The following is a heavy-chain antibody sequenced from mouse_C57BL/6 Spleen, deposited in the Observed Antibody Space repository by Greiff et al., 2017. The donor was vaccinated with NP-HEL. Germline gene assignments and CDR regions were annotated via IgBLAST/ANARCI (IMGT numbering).Heavy chain of an antibody. J-gene: IGHJ2*01. CDR1: GYSITSGYY. V-gene: IGHV3-6*01. Sequence: ESGPGLVKPSQSLSLTCSVTGYSITSGYYWNWIRQFPGNKLEWMGYISYDGSNNYNPSLKNRISITRDTSKNQFFLKLNSVTTEDTATYYCARGPHYGSILDYWGQGTTLTVSS. CDR3: ARGPHYGSILDY. CDR2: ISYDGSN. D-gene: IGHD1-1*01.